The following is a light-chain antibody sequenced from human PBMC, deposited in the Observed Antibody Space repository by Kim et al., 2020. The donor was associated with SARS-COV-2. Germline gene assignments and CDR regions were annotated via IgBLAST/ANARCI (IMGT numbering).Light chain of an antibody. J-gene: IGKJ2*01. CDR2: SAS. Sequence: SPGDSGTLACRASQPVRDNSVAWYQHKAGQGPRLLIYSASSRARGVPDRFRGSGSGTAFTLTIDTLEPEDFAVYYCQIYNLSPPNSFGQGTKLEI. V-gene: IGKV3-20*01. CDR3: QIYNLSPPNS. CDR1: QPVRDNS.